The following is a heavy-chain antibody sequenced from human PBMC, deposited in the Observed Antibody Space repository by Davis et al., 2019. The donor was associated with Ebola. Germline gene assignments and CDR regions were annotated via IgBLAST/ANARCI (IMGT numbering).Heavy chain of an antibody. D-gene: IGHD2-2*01. CDR3: ARVGVVVPAAIGDWFDP. J-gene: IGHJ5*02. V-gene: IGHV4-59*01. Sequence: PSETLSLTCTVSGGSISSYYWSWIRQPPGKGLEWIGYIYYSGSTNYNPSLKSRVTISVDTSKNQFSLKLSSVTAADTAVYYCARVGVVVPAAIGDWFDPWGQGTLVTVSS. CDR2: IYYSGST. CDR1: GGSISSYY.